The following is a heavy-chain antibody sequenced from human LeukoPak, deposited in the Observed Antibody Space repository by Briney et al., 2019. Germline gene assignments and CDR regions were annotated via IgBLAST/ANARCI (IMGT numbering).Heavy chain of an antibody. J-gene: IGHJ4*02. D-gene: IGHD5-18*01. CDR3: ARRQHGHDN. CDR1: GVSIANTFYY. Sequence: SETLSFTCTVSGVSIANTFYYWNWLRQPAGKGLEWIGRIYTTGSTDYHPSLRSRVTISLDTARNQFSLKLSSVTAADTAVYYCARRQHGHDNWGPGDPFSVSS. V-gene: IGHV4-61*02. CDR2: IYTTGST.